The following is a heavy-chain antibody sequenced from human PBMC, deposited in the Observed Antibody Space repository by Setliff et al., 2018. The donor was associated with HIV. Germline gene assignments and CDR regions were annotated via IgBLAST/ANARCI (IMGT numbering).Heavy chain of an antibody. CDR1: GGSLSTADYS. CDR3: AREFTVVRVFDD. J-gene: IGHJ4*02. CDR2: ISHSWST. Sequence: PSETLSLTCTVSGGSLSTADYSWSWIRQPPGKGLEWIGYISHSWSTYYNPSLKSRVTLSVDRSKNQFSLKLTSVTAADTAVYFCAREFTVVRVFDDWGQGTLVTVSS. V-gene: IGHV4-30-2*01. D-gene: IGHD3-10*01.